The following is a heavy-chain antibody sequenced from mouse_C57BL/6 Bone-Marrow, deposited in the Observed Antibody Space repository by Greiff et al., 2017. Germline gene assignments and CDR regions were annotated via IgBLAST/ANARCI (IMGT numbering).Heavy chain of an antibody. CDR3: ARYGRRPLYYYAMDY. CDR2: INPNNGGT. CDR1: GYTFTDYN. Sequence: VQLQQSGPELVKPGASVKMSCKASGYTFTDYNMHWVKQSHGKSLEWIGYINPNNGGTSSNQKFKGKATLTVNKSSSTAYMELRSLTSEDSAVYFCARYGRRPLYYYAMDYGGQGTSVTVSS. J-gene: IGHJ4*01. D-gene: IGHD1-1*02. V-gene: IGHV1-22*01.